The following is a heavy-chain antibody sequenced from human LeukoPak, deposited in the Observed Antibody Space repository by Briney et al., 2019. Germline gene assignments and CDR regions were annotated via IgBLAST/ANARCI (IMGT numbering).Heavy chain of an antibody. J-gene: IGHJ4*02. Sequence: PGGSLRLSCAASGFTFRSYAMQWVRQAPGKGLEWVSYITYNSGTIFYADSVKGRFTISRNDAKNSLFLRMNSLTAEDTAVYYCARVGKAATSLDYWGQGTLVTVSS. CDR1: GFTFRSYA. CDR2: ITYNSGTI. V-gene: IGHV3-48*04. CDR3: ARVGKAATSLDY. D-gene: IGHD6-25*01.